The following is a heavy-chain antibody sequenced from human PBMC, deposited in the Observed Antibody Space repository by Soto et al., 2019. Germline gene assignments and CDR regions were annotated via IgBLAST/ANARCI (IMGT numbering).Heavy chain of an antibody. CDR2: ISWNSGSI. J-gene: IGHJ4*02. CDR3: AKDVSPERGYYFDY. D-gene: IGHD3-10*01. V-gene: IGHV3-9*01. Sequence: GGSLRLSCAASGFTFDDYAMHWVRQAPGKGLEWVSGISWNSGSIGYADSVKGRFTISRDNAKNSLYLQMNSLRAEDTALYYCAKDVSPERGYYFDYWGQGTLVTVSS. CDR1: GFTFDDYA.